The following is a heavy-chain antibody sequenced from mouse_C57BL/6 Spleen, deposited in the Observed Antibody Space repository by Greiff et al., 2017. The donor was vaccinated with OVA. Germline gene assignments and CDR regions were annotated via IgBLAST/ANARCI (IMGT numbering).Heavy chain of an antibody. CDR2: INPNNGGT. D-gene: IGHD2-4*01. V-gene: IGHV1-18*01. CDR1: GYTFTDYN. CDR3: ARGDYDGWFAY. Sequence: VQLQQSGPELMKPGASVKIPCKASGYTFTDYNMDWVKQSHGKSLEWIGDINPNNGGTIYNQKFKGKATLTVDKSSSTAYMELRSLTSEDTAVYYCARGDYDGWFAYWGQGTLVTVSA. J-gene: IGHJ3*01.